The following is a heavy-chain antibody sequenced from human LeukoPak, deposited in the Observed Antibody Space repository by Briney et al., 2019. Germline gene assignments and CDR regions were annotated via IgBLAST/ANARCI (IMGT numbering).Heavy chain of an antibody. CDR2: INPSGGST. D-gene: IGHD5-24*01. J-gene: IGHJ5*02. CDR3: ARDLARMATIAP. V-gene: IGHV1-46*01. CDR1: GYTFTSYY. Sequence: ASVKVSCKACGYTFTSYYMHWVRQAPGQGLEWMGIINPSGGSTSYAQKFQGRVTMTRDTSTSTVYMELSSLRSEDTAVYYCARDLARMATIAPWGQGTLVTVSS.